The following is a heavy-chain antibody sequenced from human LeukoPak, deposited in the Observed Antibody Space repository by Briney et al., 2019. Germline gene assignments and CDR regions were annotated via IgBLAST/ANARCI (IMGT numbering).Heavy chain of an antibody. CDR1: GFTFSSHW. CDR2: INSDGITT. Sequence: GGSLRLSCAASGFTFSSHWMHWVRRAPGKGLVWVSRINSDGITTSYADSVKGRFTISRDNAKNTLYLQMNSLRAEDTAVYFCARANDSSGYYDYWGQGTLVTVCS. V-gene: IGHV3-74*01. D-gene: IGHD3-22*01. CDR3: ARANDSSGYYDY. J-gene: IGHJ4*02.